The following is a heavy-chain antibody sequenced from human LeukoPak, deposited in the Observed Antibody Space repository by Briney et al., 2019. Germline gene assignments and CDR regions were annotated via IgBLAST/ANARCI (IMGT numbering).Heavy chain of an antibody. CDR2: IDPTDSYT. V-gene: IGHV5-10-1*01. CDR1: GYSFTSYW. D-gene: IGHD6-13*01. CDR3: ARHLTAAAAGTIDYFDY. Sequence: GESLKISCKGLGYSFTSYWISWVRQMPGKGLEWMGRIDPTDSYTSYSPSFQGHVTISADKSISTAYLQWSSLKASDTAMYYCARHLTAAAAGTIDYFDYWGQGTLVTVSS. J-gene: IGHJ4*02.